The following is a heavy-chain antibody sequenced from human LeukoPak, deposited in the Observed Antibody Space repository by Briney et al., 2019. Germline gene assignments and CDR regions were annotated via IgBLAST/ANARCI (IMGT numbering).Heavy chain of an antibody. D-gene: IGHD3-22*01. CDR2: IYYSGST. CDR1: GGSISSHY. J-gene: IGHJ4*02. V-gene: IGHV4-59*11. Sequence: KPSETLSLTCTVSGGSISSHYWSWIRQPPGKGLEWIGYIYYSGSTNYNPSLKSRVTISVDTSKNQFSLKLSSVTAADTAVYYCARYYYDSSGYYSDYWGQGTLAPSPQ. CDR3: ARYYYDSSGYYSDY.